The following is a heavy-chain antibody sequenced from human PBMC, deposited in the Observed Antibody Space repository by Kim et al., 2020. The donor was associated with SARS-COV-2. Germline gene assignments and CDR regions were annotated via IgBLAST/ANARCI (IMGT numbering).Heavy chain of an antibody. Sequence: AQKCQGRVTMTRDTSTSTVYMELSSLRSEDTAVYYCAREGYYDSSGYLDYWGQGTLVTVSS. V-gene: IGHV1-46*01. D-gene: IGHD3-22*01. J-gene: IGHJ4*02. CDR3: AREGYYDSSGYLDY.